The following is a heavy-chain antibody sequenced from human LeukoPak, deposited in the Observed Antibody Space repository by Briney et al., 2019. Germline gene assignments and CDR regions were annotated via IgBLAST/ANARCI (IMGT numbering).Heavy chain of an antibody. J-gene: IGHJ4*02. V-gene: IGHV3-21*04. CDR2: ISSSSSYI. Sequence: GGSLRLSCAASGFTFSRYSMNWVRQAPGKGLEWVSSISSSSSYIYYADSVKGRFTISRDNAKNSLYLQMNSLRAEDTAVYYCARDGFYDSSGYYYNWVFDYWGQGTLVTVSS. CDR3: ARDGFYDSSGYYYNWVFDY. CDR1: GFTFSRYS. D-gene: IGHD3-22*01.